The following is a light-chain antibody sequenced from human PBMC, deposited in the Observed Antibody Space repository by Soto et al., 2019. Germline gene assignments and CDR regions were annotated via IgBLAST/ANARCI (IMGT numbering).Light chain of an antibody. Sequence: DIQMTQSPSTLSASVGDRVTITCRASQSISSWLAWYQQKPGKGPKLLIYDASRLESGVPSRFSGSGSGTEFTLTISSLQPDDFATYYCQQFNSYSWTFGQGTKVEIK. CDR3: QQFNSYSWT. J-gene: IGKJ1*01. CDR1: QSISSW. CDR2: DAS. V-gene: IGKV1-5*01.